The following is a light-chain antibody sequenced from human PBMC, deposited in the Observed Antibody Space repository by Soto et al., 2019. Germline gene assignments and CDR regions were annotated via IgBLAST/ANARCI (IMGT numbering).Light chain of an antibody. Sequence: DIQMTQSPSTLSASVGDRVTITCRASQSITTWLAWYQQKPGKAPKLLIYKATNLQSGLPSRFTGSGSGTEFSLTISSLQSVDFATYYCQQYSDFPVTFGQGTRLEIK. CDR1: QSITTW. V-gene: IGKV1-5*03. CDR3: QQYSDFPVT. J-gene: IGKJ5*01. CDR2: KAT.